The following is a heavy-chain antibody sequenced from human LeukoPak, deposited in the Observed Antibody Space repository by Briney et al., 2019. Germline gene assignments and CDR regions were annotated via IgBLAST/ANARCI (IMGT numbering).Heavy chain of an antibody. CDR1: GYTFTGYY. Sequence: ASVKVSCKASGYTFTGYYMHWVRQAPGQGLEWMGWINPNSGGTNYAQKFQGRVTMTRDTSISTAYMELSRLRSDDTAVYYCARSKGYCSSISCYPWFDPWGQGTLVTVSS. CDR2: INPNSGGT. CDR3: ARSKGYCSSISCYPWFDP. D-gene: IGHD2-2*01. V-gene: IGHV1-2*02. J-gene: IGHJ5*02.